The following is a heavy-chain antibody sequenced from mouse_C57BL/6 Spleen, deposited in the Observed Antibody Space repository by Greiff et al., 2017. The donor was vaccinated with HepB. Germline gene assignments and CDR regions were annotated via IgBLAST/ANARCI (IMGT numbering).Heavy chain of an antibody. CDR3: TGLRREDYAMDY. CDR2: IRNKANNHAT. J-gene: IGHJ4*01. V-gene: IGHV6-6*01. CDR1: GFTFSDAW. Sequence: EVKLQESGGGLVQPGGSMKLSCAASGFTFSDAWMDWVRQSPEKGLEWVAEIRNKANNHATYYAESVKGRFTISRDDSKSSVYLQMNSLRAEDTGIYYCTGLRREDYAMDYWGQGTSVTVSS. D-gene: IGHD2-2*01.